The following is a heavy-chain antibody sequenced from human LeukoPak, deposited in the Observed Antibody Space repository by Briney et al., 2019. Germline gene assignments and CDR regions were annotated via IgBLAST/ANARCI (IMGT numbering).Heavy chain of an antibody. D-gene: IGHD6-6*01. V-gene: IGHV4-34*01. CDR1: GGSFSGYY. CDR3: ARDSSLVTLDPIDI. CDR2: INHSGST. Sequence: PSETLSLTCAVYGGSFSGYYWSWIRQPPGKGLGWIGEINHSGSTNYNPSLKSRVTISVDTSKNQFSLKLSSVTAADTAVYYCARDSSLVTLDPIDIWGQGTMVTVSS. J-gene: IGHJ3*02.